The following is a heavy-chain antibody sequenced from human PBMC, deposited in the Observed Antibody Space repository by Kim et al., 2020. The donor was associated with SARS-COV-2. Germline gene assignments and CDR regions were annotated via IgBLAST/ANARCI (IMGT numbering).Heavy chain of an antibody. V-gene: IGHV3-30*18. CDR3: AKDVCGGRCYSLRHCYYYGMDV. J-gene: IGHJ6*02. D-gene: IGHD2-15*01. Sequence: GGSLRLSCAASGFTFSSYGMHWVRQAPGKGLEWVAVISYDGSNKYYADSVKGRFTISRDKSKNTLYLQMNSLRAEDTAVYYCAKDVCGGRCYSLRHCYYYGMDVWGQGTTVTVSS. CDR2: ISYDGSNK. CDR1: GFTFSSYG.